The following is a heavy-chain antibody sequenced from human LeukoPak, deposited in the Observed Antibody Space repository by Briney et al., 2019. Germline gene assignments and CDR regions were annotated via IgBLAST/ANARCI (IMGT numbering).Heavy chain of an antibody. D-gene: IGHD5-12*01. J-gene: IGHJ6*02. CDR3: AKAGSKWLRGEYYYYGMDV. CDR2: ISYDGSNK. V-gene: IGHV3-30*04. CDR1: GFTFSSYA. Sequence: PGGSLRLSCAASGFTFSSYAMHWVRQAPGKGLEWVAVISYDGSNKYYADSVKGRFTISRDNSKNTLYLQMNSLRAEDTAVYHCAKAGSKWLRGEYYYYGMDVWGQGTTVTVSS.